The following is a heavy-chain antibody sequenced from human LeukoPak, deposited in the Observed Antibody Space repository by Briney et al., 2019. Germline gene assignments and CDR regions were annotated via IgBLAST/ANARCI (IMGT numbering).Heavy chain of an antibody. CDR2: IYYSGTT. V-gene: IGHV4-39*01. CDR1: GGSISRGSFF. CDR3: ARLRVTPVSGALDY. J-gene: IGHJ4*02. D-gene: IGHD2-21*02. Sequence: SETLSLTCTVSGGSISRGSFFWGWVRQPPGKGGEWIGNIYYSGTTYYNPSLKSRVTISVDTSKIQFSLKLNSVTAADTAVYYCARLRVTPVSGALDYWGQGTLVTVSS.